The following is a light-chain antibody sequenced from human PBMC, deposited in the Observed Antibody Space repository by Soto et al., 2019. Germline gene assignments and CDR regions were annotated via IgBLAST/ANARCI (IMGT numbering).Light chain of an antibody. V-gene: IGKV3-20*01. CDR1: QTVSSDY. CDR3: QQYGSSPSWT. J-gene: IGKJ1*01. CDR2: GTS. Sequence: EIVLTQSPGTLSLSPGERATLSCRAIQTVSSDYLAWYQQKPGQAPRLLIYGTSSRATGIADRFSGSGSGTDFTLTISRLEPEDFAVYYCQQYGSSPSWTFGQGTKVDIK.